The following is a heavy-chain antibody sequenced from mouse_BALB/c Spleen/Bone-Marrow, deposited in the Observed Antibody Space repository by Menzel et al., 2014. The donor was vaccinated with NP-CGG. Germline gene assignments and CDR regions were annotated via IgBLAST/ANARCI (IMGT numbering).Heavy chain of an antibody. CDR1: GFAFTSYD. CDR3: ARRVGRRGFAY. J-gene: IGHJ3*01. CDR2: ISSGVGST. Sequence: EVKVEESGGGLVKPGGSLKLACAASGFAFTSYDMSWVRQTPEKRLEWVAYISSGVGSTYYPDTVKGRFTISRDNAKNTLYLQMSSLKSEDTAMFYCARRVGRRGFAYWGQGTLVTVSA. V-gene: IGHV5-12-1*01.